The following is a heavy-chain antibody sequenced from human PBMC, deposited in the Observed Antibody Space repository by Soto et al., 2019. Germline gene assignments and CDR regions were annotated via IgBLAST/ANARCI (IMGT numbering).Heavy chain of an antibody. Sequence: ASETRSLTCAVYGGSFSAYYWSWIRQLPGKGLEWIGEINHSGRTNHNPSLKSRVTISVDTSKNQFSLKLSSVTAADTAVYYCASYAGSTTSQPINWFDPWGQGTLVTVSS. D-gene: IGHD6-13*01. CDR1: GGSFSAYY. CDR3: ASYAGSTTSQPINWFDP. J-gene: IGHJ5*02. V-gene: IGHV4-34*01. CDR2: INHSGRT.